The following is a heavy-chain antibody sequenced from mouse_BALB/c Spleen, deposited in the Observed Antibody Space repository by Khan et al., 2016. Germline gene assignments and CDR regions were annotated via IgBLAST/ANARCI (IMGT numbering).Heavy chain of an antibody. CDR2: INSYGDST. D-gene: IGHD3-1*01. Sequence: EVELVEPGGGLVQPGGSLKLSCAASGFTFSSYGMSWFRQTPDKRLELVATINSYGDSTYYPDSVKGRFSISSDNAKHTLYLQMSSRRSEDTARYYCAGDAGAMDRWGRGTSVTVSS. V-gene: IGHV5-6-3*01. CDR3: AGDAGAMDR. CDR1: GFTFSSYG. J-gene: IGHJ4*01.